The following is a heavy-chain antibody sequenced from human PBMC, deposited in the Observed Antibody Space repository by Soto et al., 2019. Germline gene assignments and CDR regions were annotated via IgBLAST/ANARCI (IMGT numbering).Heavy chain of an antibody. J-gene: IGHJ4*02. D-gene: IGHD4-17*01. CDR2: ISSSSTI. CDR3: ARGLSPLLDYGDYVSYEGGIDY. CDR1: GFTFSSYS. Sequence: GGSLRLSCAASGFTFSSYSMNWVRQAPGKGLEWVSYISSSSTIYYADSVKGRFTISRDNAKNSLYLQMNSLRAEDTAVYYCARGLSPLLDYGDYVSYEGGIDYWGQGTLVTVSS. V-gene: IGHV3-48*01.